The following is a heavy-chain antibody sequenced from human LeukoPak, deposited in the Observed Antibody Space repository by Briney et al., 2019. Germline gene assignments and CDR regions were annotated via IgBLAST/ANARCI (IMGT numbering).Heavy chain of an antibody. V-gene: IGHV1-18*01. D-gene: IGHD2-15*01. CDR1: GYTFTSYG. J-gene: IGHJ6*02. CDR3: ARDAVVVVAATLFDYYYYGMDV. Sequence: ASVKVSCKASGYTFTSYGISWVRQAPGQGLEWMGWISAYNGNTNYAQKLQGRVTMTTDTSTSTAYIELRSLRSDDTAVYYCARDAVVVVAATLFDYYYYGMDVWGQGTTVTVSS. CDR2: ISAYNGNT.